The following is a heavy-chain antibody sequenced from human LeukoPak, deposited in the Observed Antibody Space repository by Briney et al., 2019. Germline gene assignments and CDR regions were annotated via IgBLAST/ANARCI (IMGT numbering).Heavy chain of an antibody. CDR2: IIPIFGTA. CDR3: ARLSSIAARGEWFDP. CDR1: GGTFSSYA. Sequence: SVKVSCKASGGTFSSYAISWVRQAPGQGLEWMGGIIPIFGTANYAQKFQGRVTITADESTSTAYMELSSLRSEGTAVYYCARLSSIAARGEWFDPWGQGTLVTVSS. V-gene: IGHV1-69*13. D-gene: IGHD6-6*01. J-gene: IGHJ5*02.